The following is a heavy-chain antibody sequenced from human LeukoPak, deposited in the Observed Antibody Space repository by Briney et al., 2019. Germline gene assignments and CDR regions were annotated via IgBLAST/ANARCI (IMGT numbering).Heavy chain of an antibody. CDR1: GYTFTSYY. V-gene: IGHV1-46*01. D-gene: IGHD3-16*02. J-gene: IGHJ4*02. CDR2: INSNGDRT. CDR3: ARESEYGLGSYLY. Sequence: GASVKVSCKASGYTFTSYYMHWVRQAPGQGLEWVGVINSNGDRTEYAQTFQGRVSITRDTSTSTVYMDLSSLRSEDMAVYYCARESEYGLGSYLYWGQGTLLTVSS.